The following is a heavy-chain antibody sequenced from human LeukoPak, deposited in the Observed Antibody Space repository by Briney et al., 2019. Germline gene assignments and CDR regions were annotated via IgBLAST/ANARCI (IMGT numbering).Heavy chain of an antibody. J-gene: IGHJ4*02. CDR1: GGSISSSSYY. CDR2: IYYSGST. V-gene: IGHV4-39*07. Sequence: SETLSLTCTVSGGSISSSSYYWGWIRQPPGKGLEWIGSIYYSGSTYYSPSLKSRVTISVDMSKNQFSLKLSSVTAADTAIYYCARDASRIQLWPLWGQGTLVTVSS. CDR3: ARDASRIQLWPL. D-gene: IGHD5-18*01.